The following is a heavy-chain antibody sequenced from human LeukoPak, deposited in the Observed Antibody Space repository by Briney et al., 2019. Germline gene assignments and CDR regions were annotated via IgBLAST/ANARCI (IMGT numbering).Heavy chain of an antibody. D-gene: IGHD3-3*01. J-gene: IGHJ4*02. CDR2: IRYDGSNK. CDR1: GFTFSSYG. CDR3: AKDPWGDFWSGYLDY. V-gene: IGHV3-30*02. Sequence: PGGSLRLSCAASGFTFSSYGMHWVRQAPGKGLEGVAFIRYDGSNKYYADSVKGRFTISRDNSKNTLYLQMNSLRAEDTAVYYCAKDPWGDFWSGYLDYWGQGTLVTVSS.